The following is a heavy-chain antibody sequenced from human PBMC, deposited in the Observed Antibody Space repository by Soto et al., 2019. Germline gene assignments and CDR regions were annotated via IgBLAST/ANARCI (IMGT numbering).Heavy chain of an antibody. J-gene: IGHJ4*02. V-gene: IGHV4-39*01. Sequence: LSLTCTVSGGSISSSTFYWGWIRQPPGKGLEWIGSVYYDGTTYYNPSLRSRVTISVDTSKNQFSLKMSSVTAADTAAYYCAYFDWLPYWGQGTLVTVSS. CDR1: GGSISSSTFY. CDR3: AYFDWLPY. CDR2: VYYDGTT. D-gene: IGHD3-9*01.